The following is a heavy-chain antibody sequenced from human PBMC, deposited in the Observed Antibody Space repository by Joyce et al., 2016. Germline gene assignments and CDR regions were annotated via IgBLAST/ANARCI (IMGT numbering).Heavy chain of an antibody. CDR3: APHCDGNACYFRFDP. Sequence: QVQLQQWGTGLLKPSETLSLTCAADDGSFSSRFWSWIRQAPGQGLELIGQIDRRGPTCYNPAFRSRVPISLDMPHNHLSLRLTSVTAADTAIYYCAPHCDGNACYFRFDPWGQGTLVTVSS. D-gene: IGHD2-15*01. J-gene: IGHJ5*02. CDR2: IDRRGPT. V-gene: IGHV4-34*01. CDR1: DGSFSSRF.